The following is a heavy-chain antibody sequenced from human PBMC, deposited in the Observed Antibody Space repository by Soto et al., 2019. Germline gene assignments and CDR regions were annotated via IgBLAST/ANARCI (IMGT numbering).Heavy chain of an antibody. J-gene: IGHJ4*02. CDR1: GYTFSSYW. D-gene: IGHD3-10*01. Sequence: LRLSCAASGYTFSSYWMHWVRQVPGKGLLWVSRIDEYGTTINYADSVKGRFTISRDNARNTLYLEMNSLRAEDTALYYCTRDIGGKGAYWGPGTLVTVSS. CDR2: IDEYGTTI. V-gene: IGHV3-74*01. CDR3: TRDIGGKGAY.